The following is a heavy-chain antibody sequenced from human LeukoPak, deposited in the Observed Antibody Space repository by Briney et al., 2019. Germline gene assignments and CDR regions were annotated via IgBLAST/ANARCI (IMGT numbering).Heavy chain of an antibody. CDR3: ARVSCGYNCHYGMDV. Sequence: ASVKVSCKVSGYTFTVTGYYIHWVRRAPGQGLEWMGWINPNSGGTNYAQKVQGRVSMTTDTSTSTAYMELRSLRSDDTALYYCARVSCGYNCHYGMDVWGQGTTVTVSS. V-gene: IGHV1-2*02. CDR2: INPNSGGT. J-gene: IGHJ6*02. D-gene: IGHD5-18*01. CDR1: GYTFTVTGYY.